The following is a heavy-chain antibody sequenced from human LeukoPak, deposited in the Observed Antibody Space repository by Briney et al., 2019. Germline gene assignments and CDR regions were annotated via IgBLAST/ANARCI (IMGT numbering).Heavy chain of an antibody. D-gene: IGHD2-2*01. V-gene: IGHV1-18*01. Sequence: ASVKVSCKASGYTFTSYGISWVRQAPGQGLEWMGWISAYNGNTNYAQKLQGRVTMTTDTPTSTACMELRSLRSDDTAVYYCARGYCSSTSCYRFLFDYWGQGTLVTVSS. CDR1: GYTFTSYG. J-gene: IGHJ4*02. CDR3: ARGYCSSTSCYRFLFDY. CDR2: ISAYNGNT.